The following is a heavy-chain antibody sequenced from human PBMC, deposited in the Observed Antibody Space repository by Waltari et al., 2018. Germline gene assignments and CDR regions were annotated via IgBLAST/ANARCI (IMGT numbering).Heavy chain of an antibody. Sequence: QVQLEQSGPEVKKPGSSVKVSCKTSGGTFGTSGISWVRQAPGQGLEWMGRISPFINTLLYGRNFKGRLTITADKSSNTAYMELTSLTSQDTAIYYCTRDQDFNVGLWLDPWGRGTLVTVSS. CDR2: ISPFINTL. CDR3: TRDQDFNVGLWLDP. J-gene: IGHJ5*02. D-gene: IGHD2-15*01. V-gene: IGHV1-69*04. CDR1: GGTFGTSG.